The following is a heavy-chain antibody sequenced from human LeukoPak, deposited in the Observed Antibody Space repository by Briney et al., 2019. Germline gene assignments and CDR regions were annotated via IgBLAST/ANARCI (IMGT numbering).Heavy chain of an antibody. V-gene: IGHV3-30*04. CDR2: ISYDGSNK. D-gene: IGHD6-13*01. Sequence: PGRSLRLSCAASGFTFSSYAMRWVRQAPGKGLEWVAVISYDGSNKYYADSVKGRFTISRDNSKNTLYLQMNSLRAEDTAVYYCARYSSSPGRAHYFDYWGQGTLVTVSS. J-gene: IGHJ4*02. CDR3: ARYSSSPGRAHYFDY. CDR1: GFTFSSYA.